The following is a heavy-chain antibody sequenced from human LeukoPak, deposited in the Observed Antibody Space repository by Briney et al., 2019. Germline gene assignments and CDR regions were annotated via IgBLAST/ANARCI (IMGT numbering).Heavy chain of an antibody. Sequence: ASVKVSCKASGYTFTSYGISWVRQAPGQGLEWMGWISAYNGNTNYAQKFQGRVTITTDESTSTAYMELSSLRSEDTAVYYCAREAYYYGSGSYYILVWGQGTLVTVSS. D-gene: IGHD3-10*01. CDR1: GYTFTSYG. CDR3: AREAYYYGSGSYYILV. J-gene: IGHJ4*02. V-gene: IGHV1-18*01. CDR2: ISAYNGNT.